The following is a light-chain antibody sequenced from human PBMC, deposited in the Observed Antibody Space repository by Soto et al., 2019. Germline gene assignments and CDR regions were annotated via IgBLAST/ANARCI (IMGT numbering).Light chain of an antibody. V-gene: IGKV1-27*01. CDR3: QKYSSVIT. Sequence: DIPMTQSPSSLSASVGDRVTITCRASQGISNFLAWYQQKPGKVPKLLISAASTLQSGVPSRFSGSGSGTDFTLTITSLQPDDVATYYCQKYSSVITFGQGTRLEMK. CDR2: AAS. J-gene: IGKJ5*01. CDR1: QGISNF.